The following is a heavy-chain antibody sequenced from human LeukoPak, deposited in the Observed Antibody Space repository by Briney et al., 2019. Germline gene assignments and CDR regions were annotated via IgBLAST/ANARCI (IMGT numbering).Heavy chain of an antibody. D-gene: IGHD5-12*01. CDR3: AKDRKWLRLGARAHYFDY. CDR2: ISGSGGST. Sequence: GGSLRLSCAASGSTFGSYAMRWVRQAPRKGLEWVSAISGSGGSTYYADSVKGRFTISRDNSKNTLYLQMNSLRAEDTAVYYCAKDRKWLRLGARAHYFDYWGQGTLVTVSS. V-gene: IGHV3-23*01. CDR1: GSTFGSYA. J-gene: IGHJ4*02.